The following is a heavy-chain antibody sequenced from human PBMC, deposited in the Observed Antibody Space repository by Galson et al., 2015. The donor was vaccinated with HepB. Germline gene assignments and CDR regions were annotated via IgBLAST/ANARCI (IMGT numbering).Heavy chain of an antibody. CDR2: ISYDGSNK. V-gene: IGHV3-30-3*01. J-gene: IGHJ4*02. Sequence: SLRLSCAASGFTFSSYAMHWVRQAPGKGLEWVAVISYDGSNKYYADSVKGRFTISRDNSKNTLYLQMNSLRAEDTAVYYCARDLRGDWLLSRPGDWGQGTLVTVSS. CDR3: ARDLRGDWLLSRPGD. D-gene: IGHD3/OR15-3a*01. CDR1: GFTFSSYA.